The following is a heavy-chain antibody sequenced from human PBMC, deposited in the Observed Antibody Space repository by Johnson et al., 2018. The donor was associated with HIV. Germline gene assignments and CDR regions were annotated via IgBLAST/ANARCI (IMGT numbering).Heavy chain of an antibody. J-gene: IGHJ3*02. CDR3: ARDPDPFREYHGDAFDI. V-gene: IGHV3-30*04. CDR1: GFTFSSYA. CDR2: ISYAGSNK. Sequence: QMLLVESGGDMVQPGRSLRLSCAASGFTFSSYAMHWVRQAPGKGLEWVAVISYAGSNKYYADSVKGRFPISRDSSKDTLYVQMNSLRGEDTAVYYCARDPDPFREYHGDAFDIWGQGTVVTVSS. D-gene: IGHD3-10*01.